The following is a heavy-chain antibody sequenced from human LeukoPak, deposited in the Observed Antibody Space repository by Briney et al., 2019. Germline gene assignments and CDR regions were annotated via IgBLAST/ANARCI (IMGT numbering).Heavy chain of an antibody. V-gene: IGHV4-59*12. CDR1: GGSISSYC. J-gene: IGHJ4*02. Sequence: SETLSLTCTVSGGSISSYCWSWIRQPPGKGLEWIGYIYYSGSTNYNPSLKSRVTISVDTSKNQFSLKLSSVTAADTAVYYCARGTFLYCSGGSCYKKTQTDYWGQGTLVTVSS. CDR3: ARGTFLYCSGGSCYKKTQTDY. D-gene: IGHD2-15*01. CDR2: IYYSGST.